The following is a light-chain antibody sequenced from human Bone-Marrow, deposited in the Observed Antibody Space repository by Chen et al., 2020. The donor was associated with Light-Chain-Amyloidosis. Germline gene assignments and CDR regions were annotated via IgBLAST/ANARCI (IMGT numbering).Light chain of an antibody. CDR2: RDT. Sequence: SYELTQPPSVSVSPGQTARITCSGDDLPTKYAYWYQQKPGQAPVLVIHRDTERPSGLSERFAGSSSGTTATLTISGVQEEDEADYHCQSADSSGTYEVIFGGGTKLTVL. J-gene: IGLJ2*01. V-gene: IGLV3-25*03. CDR1: DLPTKY. CDR3: QSADSSGTYEVI.